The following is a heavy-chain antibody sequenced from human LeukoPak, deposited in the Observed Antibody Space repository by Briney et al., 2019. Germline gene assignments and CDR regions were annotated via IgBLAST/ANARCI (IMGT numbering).Heavy chain of an antibody. CDR1: GFIFGDHA. D-gene: IGHD1-1*01. V-gene: IGHV3-49*04. Sequence: PGRSLRLSCTASGFIFGDHAMSWVRQAPGKGLEWVGFIRSKAYRGTTEYAASVKGRFTISRDDSNSIAYLQMNSLKIEDTAVYYCTRGPTQLWLYYGMGVWGQGTTVIVPS. CDR2: IRSKAYRGTT. CDR3: TRGPTQLWLYYGMGV. J-gene: IGHJ6*02.